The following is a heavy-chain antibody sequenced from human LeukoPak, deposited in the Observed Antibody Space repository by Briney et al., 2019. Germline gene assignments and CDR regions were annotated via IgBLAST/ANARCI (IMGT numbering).Heavy chain of an antibody. J-gene: IGHJ4*02. CDR1: GYTFTGYY. CDR3: ARGGEDYYGSGSYGPFDY. Sequence: ASVKVSCKASGYTFTGYYMHWVRQAPGQGLEWMGWINPNSGGTNYAQKFQGWVTMTRDTSISTAYMELSRLRSDDTAVYYCARGGEDYYGSGSYGPFDYWGQGTLVTVSS. D-gene: IGHD3-10*01. CDR2: INPNSGGT. V-gene: IGHV1-2*04.